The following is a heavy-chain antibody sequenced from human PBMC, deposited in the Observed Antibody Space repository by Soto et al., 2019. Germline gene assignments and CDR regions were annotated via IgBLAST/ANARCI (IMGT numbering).Heavy chain of an antibody. Sequence: PGGPLRLSCAASGFTFSSYGMHWVRQAPGKGLEWVAVISYDGSNKYYADSVKGRFTISRDNSKNTLYLQMNSLRAEDTAVYYCAKEAIRGYSYGYYYYYGMDVWGQGTTVTVSS. V-gene: IGHV3-30*18. CDR3: AKEAIRGYSYGYYYYYGMDV. J-gene: IGHJ6*02. CDR1: GFTFSSYG. CDR2: ISYDGSNK. D-gene: IGHD5-18*01.